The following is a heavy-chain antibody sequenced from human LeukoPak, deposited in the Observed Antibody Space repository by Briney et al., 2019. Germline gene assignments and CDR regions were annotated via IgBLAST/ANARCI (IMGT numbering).Heavy chain of an antibody. V-gene: IGHV4-59*02. J-gene: IGHJ3*02. Sequence: SETLSLTCTVSGDSVSNYYWSWIRQPPGKGLEWIGYIYHSGSTNYNPSLQSRVTISLDTSKNEFSLRLNSVTAADTAVYYCARVWDTATSDAFDIWGQGTMVTVSS. CDR2: IYHSGST. CDR3: ARVWDTATSDAFDI. D-gene: IGHD5-18*01. CDR1: GDSVSNYY.